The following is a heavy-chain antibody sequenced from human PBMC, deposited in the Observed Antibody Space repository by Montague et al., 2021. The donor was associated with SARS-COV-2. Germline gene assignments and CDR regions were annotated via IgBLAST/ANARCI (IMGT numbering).Heavy chain of an antibody. J-gene: IGHJ4*02. CDR1: GGSISSYY. V-gene: IGHV4-59*01. Sequence: SETLSLTCTVSGGSISSYYWSWTRQPPGKGLEWIGYIYYSGSTNYNPSPKSRVTISVDTSKNQFSLKLSSVTAADTAVYYCARAPVARITIFGVVTSFDYWGQGTLVTVSS. CDR2: IYYSGST. CDR3: ARAPVARITIFGVVTSFDY. D-gene: IGHD3-3*01.